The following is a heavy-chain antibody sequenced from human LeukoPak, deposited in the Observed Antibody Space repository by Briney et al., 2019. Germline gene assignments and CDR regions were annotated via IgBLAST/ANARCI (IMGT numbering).Heavy chain of an antibody. CDR3: ARIVRDYGGNPYYFDY. CDR2: IYFSGST. V-gene: IGHV4-59*01. CDR1: GGSISSYY. D-gene: IGHD4-23*01. J-gene: IGHJ4*02. Sequence: PSETLSLTCTVSGGSISSYYWSWIRQPPGKGLEWIGYIYFSGSTNYNPSLKSRVTISVDTSKNQFSLKLGSVTAADTAVYYCARIVRDYGGNPYYFDYWGQGTLVTVSS.